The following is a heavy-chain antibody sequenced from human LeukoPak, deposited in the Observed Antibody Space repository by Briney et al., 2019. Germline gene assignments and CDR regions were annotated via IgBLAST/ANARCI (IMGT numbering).Heavy chain of an antibody. J-gene: IGHJ5*02. CDR3: ARTSTSANGWFDP. D-gene: IGHD2-2*01. CDR1: GYTFTSYY. Sequence: ASVKVSCKASGYTFTSYYMHWVRQAPGQGLEWMGIINPSGGSTSYAQKFQGRVTMTRDTSTSTAYMELSSLRSEGTAVYYCARTSTSANGWFDPWGQGTLVTVSS. V-gene: IGHV1-46*01. CDR2: INPSGGST.